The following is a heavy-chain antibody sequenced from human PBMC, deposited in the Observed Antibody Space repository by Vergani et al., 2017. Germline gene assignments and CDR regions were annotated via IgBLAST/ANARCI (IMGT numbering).Heavy chain of an antibody. Sequence: QLQLQESGPGLVKPSGTLSLICTVSGGSVSSHSYYWGWIRQPPWKGLEWIGTVYYSGSTYYNPSLKGRVFISVGTSKNQFSLEVTSVTAADTAIYFCARTESFILRYFHCALWGQGTLVTVSS. CDR2: VYYSGST. D-gene: IGHD3-9*01. J-gene: IGHJ4*02. V-gene: IGHV4-39*01. CDR3: ARTESFILRYFHCAL. CDR1: GGSVSSHSYY.